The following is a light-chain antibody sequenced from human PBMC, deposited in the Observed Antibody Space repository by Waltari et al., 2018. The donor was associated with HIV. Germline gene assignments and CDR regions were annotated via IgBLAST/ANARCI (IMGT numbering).Light chain of an antibody. CDR1: SSDVGNYNL. CDR2: EVN. V-gene: IGLV2-23*02. Sequence: QSALTQPDSVSGSPGQSITISCTGTSSDVGNYNLVSWYQQHPDKAPRLIIYEVNKRPSGISHRFSGSKSANTASLTISGLQAEDEADYYCCSYTSSVTWVFGGGTKLTVL. J-gene: IGLJ3*02. CDR3: CSYTSSVTWV.